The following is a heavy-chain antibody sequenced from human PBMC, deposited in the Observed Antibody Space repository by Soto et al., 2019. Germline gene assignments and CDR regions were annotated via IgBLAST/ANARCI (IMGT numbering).Heavy chain of an antibody. CDR1: GYDFIGHS. V-gene: IGHV1-3*01. CDR3: ARGIRWSGAGVYGMDYFDS. Sequence: QVQLVQSGAEVKSPGASVKVSCTASGYDFIGHSMHWVRQAPGLGPEWVGWVAGVYGDTKYSEAFQGRVTLTRDTSATTGYMELASLRSEDTAVYYCARGIRWSGAGVYGMDYFDSWGQGTLVNVSS. D-gene: IGHD4-17*01. CDR2: VAGVYGDT. J-gene: IGHJ4*02.